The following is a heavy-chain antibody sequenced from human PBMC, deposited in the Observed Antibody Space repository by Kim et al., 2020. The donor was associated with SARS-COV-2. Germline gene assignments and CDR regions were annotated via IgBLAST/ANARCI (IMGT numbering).Heavy chain of an antibody. J-gene: IGHJ4*02. Sequence: DSVKGRFTISRDNSKTTLYMQMNRLRVEDTAVYYCAKGKAVAGRGQSLDSWGQGTLVTVSS. D-gene: IGHD6-19*01. V-gene: IGHV3-23*01. CDR3: AKGKAVAGRGQSLDS.